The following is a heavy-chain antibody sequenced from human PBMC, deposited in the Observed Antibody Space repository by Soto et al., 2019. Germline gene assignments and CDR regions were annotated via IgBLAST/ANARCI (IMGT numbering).Heavy chain of an antibody. V-gene: IGHV3-30-3*01. CDR3: ARGDREDILVVVGARPGEYGTDI. Sequence: QVQLVESGGGVVQPGGPLRLSCAASGFTFRNHAMHWVRQAPGKGLECLAVIAHDGSKAFYRDSVKRRFTVSRDNSKNPLYLYMNGLRSEDTGVYYCARGDREDILVVVGARPGEYGTDIWGQGTTVIVSS. D-gene: IGHD2-15*01. CDR2: IAHDGSKA. CDR1: GFTFRNHA. J-gene: IGHJ6*02.